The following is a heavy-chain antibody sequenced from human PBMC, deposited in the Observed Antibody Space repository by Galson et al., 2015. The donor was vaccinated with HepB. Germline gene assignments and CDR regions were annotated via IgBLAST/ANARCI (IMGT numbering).Heavy chain of an antibody. CDR2: ISSSSRYI. CDR1: GFTLSIYS. CDR3: ARESQYTGAVDY. J-gene: IGHJ4*02. D-gene: IGHD6-19*01. V-gene: IGHV3-21*01. Sequence: SLRLSCAASGFTLSIYSMNWVRQAPGKGLEWVSSISSSSRYIYYADSLKGRFTISRNNAKNSLYLRMNSFRAEATAVYYCARESQYTGAVDYWGQGTLVTVSS.